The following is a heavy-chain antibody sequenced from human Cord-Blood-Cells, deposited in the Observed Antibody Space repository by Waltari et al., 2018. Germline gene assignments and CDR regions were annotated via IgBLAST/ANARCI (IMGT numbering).Heavy chain of an antibody. CDR2: IYYSGST. V-gene: IGHV4-59*01. D-gene: IGHD2-21*02. J-gene: IGHJ4*02. Sequence: QVQLQESGPGLVKPSETLSLTCTVSGCSISSYYWSWIRQPPGKGLEWIGYIYYSGSTNYNPSLKSRVTISVDTSKNQFSLKLSSVTAADTAVYYCARAEPTAILDYWGQGTLVTVSS. CDR1: GCSISSYY. CDR3: ARAEPTAILDY.